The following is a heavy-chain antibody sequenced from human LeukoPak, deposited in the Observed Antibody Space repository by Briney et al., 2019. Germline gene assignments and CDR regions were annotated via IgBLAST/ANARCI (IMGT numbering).Heavy chain of an antibody. J-gene: IGHJ4*02. D-gene: IGHD6-13*01. Sequence: GGSLRLSCAASGFTFNNYWMSWVRQAPGKGLEWVANIKQDGSERYYVASLKGRFTISRDNAKNSVYLHMNSLTADDTAVYYCARIGYSSSCFDYWGQGTLVAVSS. V-gene: IGHV3-7*01. CDR3: ARIGYSSSCFDY. CDR2: IKQDGSER. CDR1: GFTFNNYW.